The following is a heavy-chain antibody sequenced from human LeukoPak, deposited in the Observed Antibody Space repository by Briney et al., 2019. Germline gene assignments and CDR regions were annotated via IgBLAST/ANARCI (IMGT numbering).Heavy chain of an antibody. Sequence: SGPTLVKPTQTLTLTCTFSGFSLSTSGMCVSWIRQPPGKALEWLARIDWDDDKYYSTSLKTRLTISKDTSKNQVVLTMTNMDPVDAATYYCARIRAFGGDLDYWGQGTLVTVSS. CDR2: IDWDDDK. CDR3: ARIRAFGGDLDY. V-gene: IGHV2-70*11. D-gene: IGHD3-10*01. J-gene: IGHJ4*02. CDR1: GFSLSTSGMC.